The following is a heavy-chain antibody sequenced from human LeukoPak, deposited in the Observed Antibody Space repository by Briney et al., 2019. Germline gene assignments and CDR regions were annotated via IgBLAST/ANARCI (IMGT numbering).Heavy chain of an antibody. Sequence: PGGSLRLSCAASGFTFRSYWMTRVRQYPGKGLEWVANIKQDGSETYYADSVKGRFTISRDNAKNSLYLQMNGLRLEDTAVYYCATLRDIVVVATTPTDVWGKGTTVIVSS. J-gene: IGHJ6*04. CDR2: IKQDGSET. CDR1: GFTFRSYW. V-gene: IGHV3-7*01. D-gene: IGHD2-2*01. CDR3: ATLRDIVVVATTPTDV.